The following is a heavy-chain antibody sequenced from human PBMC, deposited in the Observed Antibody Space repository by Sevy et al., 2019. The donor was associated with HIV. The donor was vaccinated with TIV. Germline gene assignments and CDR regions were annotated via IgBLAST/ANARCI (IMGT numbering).Heavy chain of an antibody. CDR1: SFTFSDFY. D-gene: IGHD2-15*01. J-gene: IGHJ3*01. CDR3: AREAAAEAFDF. CDR2: ISRGNGYT. V-gene: IGHV3-11*06. Sequence: GGSLRLSCAASSFTFSDFYMSWIRQVPGKGLELVSYISRGNGYTNYADSVKGRFTISRDNAKNLLYLQMNSLRAEDTAVYYCAREAAAEAFDFWGQGTMVTVSS.